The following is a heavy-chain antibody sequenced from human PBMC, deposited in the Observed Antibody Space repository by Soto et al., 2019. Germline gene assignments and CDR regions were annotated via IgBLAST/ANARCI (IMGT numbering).Heavy chain of an antibody. CDR1: GGSISGYY. CDR3: ARRYGYSFDY. Sequence: SETLSLTCTVSGGSISGYYWSWIRQPPGKGLEWIGNIHYSGTTNYNPSLKSRVTISVDTSKNQFSLKLSSVTAADTALYYCARRYGYSFDYWGQGTLVTVSS. CDR2: IHYSGTT. J-gene: IGHJ4*02. V-gene: IGHV4-59*08. D-gene: IGHD1-1*01.